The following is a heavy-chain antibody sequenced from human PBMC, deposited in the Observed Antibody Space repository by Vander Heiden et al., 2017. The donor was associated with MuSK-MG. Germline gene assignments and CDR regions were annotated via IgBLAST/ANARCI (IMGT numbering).Heavy chain of an antibody. D-gene: IGHD3-10*01. CDR2: IKQDGSEK. V-gene: IGHV3-7*01. CDR3: ARDSPGVRGGSVGY. Sequence: ELQLVESGGGLVQPGGSLRLSCAASGFTFSSYWMSWVRQAPGKGLEWVANIKQDGSEKYYVDSVKGRFTISRDNAKNSLYLQMNSLRAEDTAVYYCARDSPGVRGGSVGYWGQGTLVTVSS. J-gene: IGHJ4*02. CDR1: GFTFSSYW.